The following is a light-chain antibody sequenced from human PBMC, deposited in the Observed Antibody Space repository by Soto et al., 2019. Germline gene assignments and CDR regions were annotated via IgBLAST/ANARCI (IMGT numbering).Light chain of an antibody. CDR1: SSNIGAYNF. V-gene: IGLV2-14*03. J-gene: IGLJ2*01. CDR2: DVN. Sequence: QSALTQPASVPGSPGQSITISSTGTSSNIGAYNFVSWYQQHPGKAPKLMLYDVNIRPSGVSNRFSGSKSGNTASLTISGLQAEDEADYYCTSWTTSTTMIFGGGTKLTVL. CDR3: TSWTTSTTMI.